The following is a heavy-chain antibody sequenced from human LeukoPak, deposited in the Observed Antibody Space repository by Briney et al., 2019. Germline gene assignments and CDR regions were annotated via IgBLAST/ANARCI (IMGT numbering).Heavy chain of an antibody. Sequence: ASVKVSCKASGYTFTSYGISWVRQAPGQGLEWMGWISAYNGNTNYAQKLQGRVTMTTDTSTSTAYMELRSLRSDDTAVYYCARLKYYYESSGYYHYYYMDVWGKGTTVTVSS. CDR1: GYTFTSYG. D-gene: IGHD3-22*01. J-gene: IGHJ6*03. CDR3: ARLKYYYESSGYYHYYYMDV. CDR2: ISAYNGNT. V-gene: IGHV1-18*01.